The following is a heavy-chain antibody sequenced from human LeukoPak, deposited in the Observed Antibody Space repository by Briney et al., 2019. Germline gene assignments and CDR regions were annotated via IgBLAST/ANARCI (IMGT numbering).Heavy chain of an antibody. CDR3: ARQEARYSGYGNWFDP. Sequence: SETLSHTCTVSGGSISSSSNYWGWIRQPPGKGLVWIGSIYDSGTNYYNPSLNSRVTISVDTSKKQSSLKLSSVTAADTAVYYCARQEARYSGYGNWFDPWGQGTLVTVSS. V-gene: IGHV4-39*01. J-gene: IGHJ5*02. D-gene: IGHD5-12*01. CDR1: GGSISSSSNY. CDR2: IYDSGTN.